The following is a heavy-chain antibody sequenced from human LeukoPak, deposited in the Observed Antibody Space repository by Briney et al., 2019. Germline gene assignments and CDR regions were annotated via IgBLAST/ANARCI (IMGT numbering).Heavy chain of an antibody. CDR2: ISGYNGNT. D-gene: IGHD3-3*01. CDR3: ARDLSAYYDFWSGYYTAAWFDP. V-gene: IGHV1-18*01. Sequence: ASVKVSCKASGYTFTTYNINWVRQAPGQGLKWMGWISGYNGNTNYAQKLQGRVTMTTDTSTSTAYMELRSLRSDDTAVYYCARDLSAYYDFWSGYYTAAWFDPWGQGTLVTVSS. J-gene: IGHJ5*02. CDR1: GYTFTTYN.